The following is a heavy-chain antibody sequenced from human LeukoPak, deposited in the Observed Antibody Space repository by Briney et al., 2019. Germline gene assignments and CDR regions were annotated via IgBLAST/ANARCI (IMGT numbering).Heavy chain of an antibody. Sequence: ASVKVSCKASGYTFTSYGISWVRQAPGQGLEWMGWINPNSGGTNYAQKFQGWVTMTRDTSISTAYMELSRLRSDDTAVYYCARGNQDYGDFDYWGQGTLVTVSS. J-gene: IGHJ4*02. CDR2: INPNSGGT. V-gene: IGHV1-2*04. D-gene: IGHD4-17*01. CDR1: GYTFTSYG. CDR3: ARGNQDYGDFDY.